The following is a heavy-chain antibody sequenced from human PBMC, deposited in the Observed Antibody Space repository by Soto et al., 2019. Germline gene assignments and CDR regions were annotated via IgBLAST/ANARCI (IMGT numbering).Heavy chain of an antibody. CDR2: IYSGGTT. J-gene: IGHJ6*02. CDR1: GYSMSRSSAYY. Sequence: QVQLQESGPGLVKPSQTLSLTCTVSGYSMSRSSAYYWSWIRQHPEKGLEWIGYIYSGGTTNYNPSLRSRVPISLATANNQSSLNLSSVTAADTALYYCARDGGPRGDYYYAMDVWGPGTTVTVSS. V-gene: IGHV4-31*03. CDR3: ARDGGPRGDYYYAMDV. D-gene: IGHD3-10*01.